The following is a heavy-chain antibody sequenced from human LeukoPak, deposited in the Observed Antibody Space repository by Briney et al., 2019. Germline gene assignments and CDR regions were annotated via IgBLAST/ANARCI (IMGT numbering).Heavy chain of an antibody. D-gene: IGHD3-9*01. J-gene: IGHJ4*02. CDR2: FSPEDGET. V-gene: IGHV1-24*01. Sequence: GASVTVSCKVSGYTLTELSMHWVRQAPGKGLEWMGGFSPEDGETIYAQKFQGRVTMTEDTSTDTAYMELSSLRSEDTAVYYCATERADYDILTGYRRAVYWGQGTLVTVSS. CDR1: GYTLTELS. CDR3: ATERADYDILTGYRRAVY.